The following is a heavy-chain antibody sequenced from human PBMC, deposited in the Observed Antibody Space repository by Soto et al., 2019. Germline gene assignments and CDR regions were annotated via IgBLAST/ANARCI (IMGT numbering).Heavy chain of an antibody. Sequence: QVQLQQWGAGLLKPSETLSLTCAVYGGSFSGYYWSWIRQPPGKGLEWIGEINHSGSTNYNPSLKSRVTISVDTSTSQFSLELSSVSAAVTAVYYCAGRGYTYYYGMDVCGQGTTVTVSS. CDR3: AGRGYTYYYGMDV. CDR1: GGSFSGYY. CDR2: INHSGST. V-gene: IGHV4-34*01. D-gene: IGHD5-12*01. J-gene: IGHJ6*02.